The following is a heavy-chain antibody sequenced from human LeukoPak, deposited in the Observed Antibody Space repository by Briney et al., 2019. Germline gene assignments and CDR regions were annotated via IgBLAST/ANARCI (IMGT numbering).Heavy chain of an antibody. Sequence: SETLSLTRTVSGGSMSRYYWSWIRQPPGKGLEWIGYMYYSGSTKYNPSLKSRVTISVDTSKNQFSLKLSSVTAADTAVYYCARSSTGSYFDYWGQGTLVTVSS. CDR2: MYYSGST. CDR3: ARSSTGSYFDY. CDR1: GGSMSRYY. D-gene: IGHD3-3*02. V-gene: IGHV4-59*01. J-gene: IGHJ4*02.